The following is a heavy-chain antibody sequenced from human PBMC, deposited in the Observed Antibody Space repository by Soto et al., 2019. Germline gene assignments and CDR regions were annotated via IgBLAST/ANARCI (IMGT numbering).Heavy chain of an antibody. J-gene: IGHJ6*02. Sequence: EVQLMESGGGLVKPGGFLRLSCAASGFTFSSYSMNWVRQAPGKGLEWVSSISSSSSYIYYADSVRGRLTITRDNAKTSLYLQMNSLRAEDTAVYYCARDFTYYYYYGMEVWGQGTRVTVSS. CDR3: ARDFTYYYYYGMEV. CDR1: GFTFSSYS. V-gene: IGHV3-21*01. CDR2: ISSSSSYI. D-gene: IGHD3-16*01.